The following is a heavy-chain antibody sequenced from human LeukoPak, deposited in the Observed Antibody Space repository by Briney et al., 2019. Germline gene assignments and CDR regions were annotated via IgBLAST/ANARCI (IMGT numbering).Heavy chain of an antibody. CDR2: IYYSGST. J-gene: IGHJ4*01. CDR1: GGSISSYY. CDR3: ARGXXSSWYXSFYY. Sequence: SETLSLTCTVSGGSISSYYWSWIRQPPGKALEWIGYIYYSGSTIYNPSLRSRVTISVDTSKKQVSLKLISVTAADTAVYYCARGXXSSWYXSFYYWGXXXLVT. D-gene: IGHD6-13*01. V-gene: IGHV4-59*01.